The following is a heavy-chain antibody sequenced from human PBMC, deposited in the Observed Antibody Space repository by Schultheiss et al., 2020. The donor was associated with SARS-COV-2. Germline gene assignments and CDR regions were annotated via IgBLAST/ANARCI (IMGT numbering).Heavy chain of an antibody. D-gene: IGHD3-22*01. J-gene: IGHJ6*02. V-gene: IGHV3-30*04. CDR1: GFRFSDYA. CDR2: ISYDGSNK. Sequence: GGSLRLSCTVSGFRFSDYAMHWVRQAPGKGLEWVAVISYDGSNKYYADSVKGRFTISRDNAKNSLYLQMNSLRAEDTAVYYCARAPYYYDSSGARNYYYGMDVWGQGTTVTVSS. CDR3: ARAPYYYDSSGARNYYYGMDV.